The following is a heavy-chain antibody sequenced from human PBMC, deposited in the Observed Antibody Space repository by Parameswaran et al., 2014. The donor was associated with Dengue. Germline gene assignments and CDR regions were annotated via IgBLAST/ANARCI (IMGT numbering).Heavy chain of an antibody. CDR3: ATTFYYDSSGYNFVDY. D-gene: IGHD3-22*01. Sequence: WIRQPPGKVLEWVGSIYYSESTYYNPSLKSRVTIPVDTSKNEFSLKLNSVTAADTAVYYCATTFYYDSSGYNFVDYWGQGTLVTVSS. J-gene: IGHJ4*02. CDR2: IYYSEST. V-gene: IGHV4-39*01.